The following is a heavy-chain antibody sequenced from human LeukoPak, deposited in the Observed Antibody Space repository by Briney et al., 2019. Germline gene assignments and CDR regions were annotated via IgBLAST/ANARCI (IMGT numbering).Heavy chain of an antibody. CDR1: GGSISGGSYY. Sequence: SETLSLTCTVSGGSISGGSYYWSWIRQPAGKGLEWIGRIYTSGSTNYNPSLKSRVTISGDASKNQFSLKLSSVTAADTAVYYCTRGSIFADYWGQGTLVTVSS. J-gene: IGHJ4*02. V-gene: IGHV4-61*02. CDR2: IYTSGST. D-gene: IGHD3-3*01. CDR3: TRGSIFADY.